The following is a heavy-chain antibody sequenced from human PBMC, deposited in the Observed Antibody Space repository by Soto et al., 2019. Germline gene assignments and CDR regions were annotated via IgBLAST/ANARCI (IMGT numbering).Heavy chain of an antibody. J-gene: IGHJ5*02. CDR3: VRGSGLYLVDP. CDR1: GITFITYW. Sequence: EVQVEESGGGLVQPGGSLRVSCAASGITFITYWMHWVRQVPGKGLVWVSRINADGSSSNYADSVKGRFTISRDNAKDTVSLEMHSLRVEDTGLYYCVRGSGLYLVDPWGQGTLVTVSS. V-gene: IGHV3-74*01. D-gene: IGHD6-19*01. CDR2: INADGSSS.